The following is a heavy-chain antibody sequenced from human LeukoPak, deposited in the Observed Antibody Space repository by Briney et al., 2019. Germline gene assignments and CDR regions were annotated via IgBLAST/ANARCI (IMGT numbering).Heavy chain of an antibody. V-gene: IGHV1-69*04. CDR1: GGTFSSYA. CDR2: IIPILGIA. Sequence: SVNVSCKASGGTFSSYAISWVRQAPGQGLEWMGRIIPILGIANYAQKFQGRVTITADKSTSTAYMELSSLRSEDTAVYYCAGITYYYDSSGSRAFDIWGQGTMVTVSS. D-gene: IGHD3-22*01. CDR3: AGITYYYDSSGSRAFDI. J-gene: IGHJ3*02.